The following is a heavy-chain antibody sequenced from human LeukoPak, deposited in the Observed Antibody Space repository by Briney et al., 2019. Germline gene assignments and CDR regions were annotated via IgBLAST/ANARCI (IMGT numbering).Heavy chain of an antibody. D-gene: IGHD1-26*01. V-gene: IGHV3-53*01. J-gene: IGHJ5*02. CDR1: GFTFSSYA. CDR3: ARVVGAPLNWFDP. CDR2: IYSGGST. Sequence: GGSLRLSCAASGFTFSSYAMSWVRQAPGKGLEWVSVIYSGGSTYYADSVKGRFTISRDNSKNTLYLQMNSLRAEDTAVYYCARVVGAPLNWFDPWGQGTLVTVSS.